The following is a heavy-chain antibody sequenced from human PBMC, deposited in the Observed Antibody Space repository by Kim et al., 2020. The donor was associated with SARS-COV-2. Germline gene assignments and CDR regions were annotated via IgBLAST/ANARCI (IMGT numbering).Heavy chain of an antibody. V-gene: IGHV1-3*01. CDR3: ARYYYDSSGYEYYFDY. Sequence: ASVKVSCKASGYTFTTYAMHWVRQAPGQRLEWMGWINAGNGNTRYSEKFQGRVTITRDTSATTAYMELSSLRSEDTAVYYCARYYYDSSGYEYYFDYWGQGTLVTVSS. CDR1: GYTFTTYA. J-gene: IGHJ4*02. D-gene: IGHD3-22*01. CDR2: INAGNGNT.